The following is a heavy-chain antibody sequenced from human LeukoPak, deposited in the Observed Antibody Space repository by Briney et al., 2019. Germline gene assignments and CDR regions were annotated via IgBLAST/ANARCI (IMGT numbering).Heavy chain of an antibody. CDR2: FDPEDGET. CDR3: ARYSPRITIFGVRRGHYFDY. J-gene: IGHJ4*02. CDR1: GYTLTELS. D-gene: IGHD3-3*01. V-gene: IGHV1-24*01. Sequence: GASVKVSCKVSGYTLTELSMHWVRQAPGKGLEWMGGFDPEDGETIYAQKFQGRVTMTEDTSTDTAYMELRSLRSDDTAVYYCARYSPRITIFGVRRGHYFDYWGQGTLVTVSS.